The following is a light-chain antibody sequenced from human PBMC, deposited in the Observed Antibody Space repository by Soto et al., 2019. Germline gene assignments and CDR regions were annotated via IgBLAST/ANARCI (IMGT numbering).Light chain of an antibody. CDR2: AST. CDR3: QSYDTGLTGHVL. J-gene: IGLJ2*01. V-gene: IGLV1-40*01. CDR1: SSNIGAGFD. Sequence: QSVLTQPPSVSGAPGQRVTISCSGNSSNIGAGFDVHWYQQLPGAAPKLLIYASTNRPSGVPDRFSGSKSDTSASLAITGLKIDDEADYYCQSYDTGLTGHVLFGGRTKLTVL.